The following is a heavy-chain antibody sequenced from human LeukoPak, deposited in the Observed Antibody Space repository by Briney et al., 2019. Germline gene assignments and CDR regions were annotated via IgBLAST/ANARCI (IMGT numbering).Heavy chain of an antibody. D-gene: IGHD7-27*01. CDR1: GYIFNVYD. Sequence: GASVKVSCKASGYIFNVYDINWVRQAAGQGLEWMGWMNPNSGNTGYAQKLQGRVTMTRDTSKTTPYMELNSLTSEDTAVYYCAREPMRGRAGDNAFDIWGQGTKVTVSS. CDR3: AREPMRGRAGDNAFDI. J-gene: IGHJ3*02. CDR2: MNPNSGNT. V-gene: IGHV1-8*01.